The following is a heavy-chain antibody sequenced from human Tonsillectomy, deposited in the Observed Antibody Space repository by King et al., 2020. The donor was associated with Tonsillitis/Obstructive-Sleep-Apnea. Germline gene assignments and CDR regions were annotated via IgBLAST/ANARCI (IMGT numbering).Heavy chain of an antibody. D-gene: IGHD1-26*01. CDR1: GGSISSGGYY. CDR2: IYYSGST. CDR3: ARDRSSGSYALDY. J-gene: IGHJ4*02. V-gene: IGHV4-31*03. Sequence: QLQESGPGLVKPSQTLSLTCTVSGGSISSGGYYWSWILQHPGKGLEWIGYIYYSGSTYYNPSLKSRVTISVDTSKNQFSLKLSSVTAADTAVYYCARDRSSGSYALDYWGQGTLVTVSS.